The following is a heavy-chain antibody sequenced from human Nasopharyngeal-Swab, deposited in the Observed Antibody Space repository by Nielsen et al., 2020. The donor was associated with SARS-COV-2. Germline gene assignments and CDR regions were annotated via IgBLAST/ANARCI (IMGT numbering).Heavy chain of an antibody. CDR2: IYYSGAT. J-gene: IGHJ4*02. CDR3: VSHIVVVPAAIDH. D-gene: IGHD2-2*01. Sequence: SETLSLTCTLSVRSISSGDSYWSWIRQPPGKGLEWVGYIYYSGATYYNPSLNSRVTISLDTSKNQFSLKLNSVTAADTAVYYCVSHIVVVPAAIDHWGQGTLVTVSS. CDR1: VRSISSGDSY. V-gene: IGHV4-30-4*08.